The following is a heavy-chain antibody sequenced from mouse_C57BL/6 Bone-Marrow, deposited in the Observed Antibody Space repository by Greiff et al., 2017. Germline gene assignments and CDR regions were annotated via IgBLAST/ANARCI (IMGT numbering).Heavy chain of an antibody. J-gene: IGHJ3*01. Sequence: VQLQQSGAELAKPGASVKLSCKASGYTFTSYWMHWVKQRPGQGLEWIGYINPSSGYTKYNQKFKDKATLTADTSSSTAYMQLSSLTSEDSAVYFCAMALYDYEFAYWGQGTLVTVSA. D-gene: IGHD2-4*01. CDR3: AMALYDYEFAY. CDR2: INPSSGYT. V-gene: IGHV1-7*01. CDR1: GYTFTSYW.